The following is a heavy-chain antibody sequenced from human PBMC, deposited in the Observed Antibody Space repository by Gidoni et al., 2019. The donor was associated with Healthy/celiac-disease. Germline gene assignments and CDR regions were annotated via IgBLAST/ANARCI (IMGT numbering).Heavy chain of an antibody. CDR1: AFTFSRHA. D-gene: IGHD2-15*01. CDR3: ARLFRLADSVVVVAATNLDY. Sequence: VQLLESGGGLVQPGGSLRLSCVASAFTFSRHAMSWVRQAPGKGLEWVSAISGSGGSTYYADSVKGRFTISRDNSKNTLYLQMNSLRAEDTAVYYCARLFRLADSVVVVAATNLDYWGQGTLVTVSS. V-gene: IGHV3-23*01. CDR2: ISGSGGST. J-gene: IGHJ4*02.